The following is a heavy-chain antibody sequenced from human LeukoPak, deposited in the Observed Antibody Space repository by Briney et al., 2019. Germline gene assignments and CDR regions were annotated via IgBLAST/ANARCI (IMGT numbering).Heavy chain of an antibody. CDR3: AKLWEPVDY. Sequence: GGSLRLSCAASGFTLSDYYMSWIRQAPGKGLEWVSSISSSSSYIYYADSVKGRFTISRDNAKNSLYLQMNSLRAEDTAVYYCAKLWEPVDYWGQGTLVTVSS. J-gene: IGHJ4*02. D-gene: IGHD1-26*01. CDR1: GFTLSDYY. CDR2: ISSSSSYI. V-gene: IGHV3-11*06.